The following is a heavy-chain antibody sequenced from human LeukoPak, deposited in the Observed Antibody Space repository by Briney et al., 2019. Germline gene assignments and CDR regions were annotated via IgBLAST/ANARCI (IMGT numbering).Heavy chain of an antibody. J-gene: IGHJ4*02. V-gene: IGHV3-23*01. CDR3: AKEGYSGYVGDRADY. D-gene: IGHD5-12*01. CDR2: TSGSGGST. Sequence: GGCLRVPCAASRFTFSSYAMSWVRPAPGEGLEWVSPTSGSGGSTYYADSVKGRFTTSRDNSKNTLYLQMNRLRAEDTAVYYCAKEGYSGYVGDRADYWGQGTLVTVSS. CDR1: RFTFSSYA.